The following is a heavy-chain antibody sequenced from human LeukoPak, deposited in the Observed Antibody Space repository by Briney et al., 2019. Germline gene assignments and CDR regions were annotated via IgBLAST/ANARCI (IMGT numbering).Heavy chain of an antibody. J-gene: IGHJ4*02. CDR3: AREYGSGSYYYDY. Sequence: GGSLRLSCAASGFTSNTYAMSWVRQAPGKGLEWASAISGSGANTYYADSVKGRFTISRDNSKSTLYLQMNSLRAEDTAVYFCAREYGSGSYYYDYWGQGTLVTVSS. CDR1: GFTSNTYA. CDR2: ISGSGANT. D-gene: IGHD3-10*01. V-gene: IGHV3-23*01.